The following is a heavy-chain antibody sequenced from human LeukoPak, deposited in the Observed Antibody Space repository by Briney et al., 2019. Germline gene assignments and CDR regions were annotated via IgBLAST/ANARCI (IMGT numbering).Heavy chain of an antibody. V-gene: IGHV3-23*01. D-gene: IGHD3-9*01. J-gene: IGHJ4*02. CDR3: AKGQDVLTGYPYFDY. Sequence: GGSLRLSCAASGFIFDSYATSWVRQAPGKGLEWVSVISGSGGTTYYADSVKGRFTISRDNSKNTLYLQMNSLRAEDTAVYYFAKGQDVLTGYPYFDYWGRGTLVTVPS. CDR2: ISGSGGTT. CDR1: GFIFDSYA.